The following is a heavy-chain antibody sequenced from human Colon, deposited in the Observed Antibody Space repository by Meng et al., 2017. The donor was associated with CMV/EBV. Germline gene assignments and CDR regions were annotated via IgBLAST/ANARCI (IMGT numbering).Heavy chain of an antibody. CDR2: IKPNSGDT. V-gene: IGHV1-2*02. D-gene: IGHD3-22*01. CDR3: ARDAIYYNRTGPHGMDV. Sequence: ASVKVSGKASGYTFTDYYIHWVRQAPGQGLEWMGWIKPNSGDTNYAQKFQGRVTMTRDTSISTAYMEVSSLTSDDTAVYYCARDAIYYNRTGPHGMDVWGQGNTVTVSS. CDR1: GYTFTDYY. J-gene: IGHJ6*02.